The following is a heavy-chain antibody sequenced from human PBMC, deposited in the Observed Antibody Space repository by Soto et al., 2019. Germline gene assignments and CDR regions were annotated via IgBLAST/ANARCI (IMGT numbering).Heavy chain of an antibody. J-gene: IGHJ4*02. CDR1: GFTFANYN. Sequence: EVQLVESGGGLVQPGGSLRLSCAASGFTFANYNMNWVRQVPGKGLEWLAYISRGSGNTAYADSVNGRFTISRENAKNSLYLQMSSLRAEDTAVYYCARDREDFLRIFDCWGQGTLVSVSS. CDR3: ARDREDFLRIFDC. D-gene: IGHD5-12*01. CDR2: ISRGSGNT. V-gene: IGHV3-48*01.